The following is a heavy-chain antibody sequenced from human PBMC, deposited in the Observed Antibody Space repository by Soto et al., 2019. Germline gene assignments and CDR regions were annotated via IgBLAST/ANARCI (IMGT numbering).Heavy chain of an antibody. CDR1: VASISSYY. D-gene: IGHD7-27*01. Sequence: SQTLSLTCTVSVASISSYYWSLIRQPPGKGLEWIDYIYYSTSANYNPSLKSRVTISVDPSKNQFSLNVSSVTATGTAVYYCARLSPTSGNWATEYWAQGTMVAVSS. V-gene: IGHV4-59*01. CDR2: IYYSTSA. CDR3: ARLSPTSGNWATEY. J-gene: IGHJ4*02.